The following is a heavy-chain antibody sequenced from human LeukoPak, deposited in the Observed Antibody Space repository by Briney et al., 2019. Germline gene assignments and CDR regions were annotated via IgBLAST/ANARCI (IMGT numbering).Heavy chain of an antibody. D-gene: IGHD3-16*01. CDR2: ISYDGSNK. V-gene: IGHV3-30*04. Sequence: GGSLRLSCAASGFTFSSYAMHWVRQAPGKGLEWVAVISYDGSNKYYADSVKGRFTISRDNSKNTLYLQMNSPRAEDTAVYYCVATGWGVDYWGQGTLVTVSS. CDR3: VATGWGVDY. J-gene: IGHJ4*02. CDR1: GFTFSSYA.